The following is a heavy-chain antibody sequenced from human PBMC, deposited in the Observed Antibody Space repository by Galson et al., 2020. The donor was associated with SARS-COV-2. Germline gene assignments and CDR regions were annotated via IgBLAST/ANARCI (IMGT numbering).Heavy chain of an antibody. CDR3: ARDRASGGNAEGMDV. D-gene: IGHD2-15*01. J-gene: IGHJ6*02. V-gene: IGHV4-31*03. Sequence: ETSETLSLTCTVSGGSISSGGYYWSCIRPHPGKGLEWIGYTYYSGRTYYNPSLKSRVTISVDTSKNQFSLKLSSVTAADTAVYYCARDRASGGNAEGMDVWGQGTTVTVSS. CDR2: TYYSGRT. CDR1: GGSISSGGYY.